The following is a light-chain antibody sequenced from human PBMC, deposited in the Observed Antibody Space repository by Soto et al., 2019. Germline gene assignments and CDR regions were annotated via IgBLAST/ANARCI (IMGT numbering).Light chain of an antibody. Sequence: QSALTQPPSASGSPGQSVTISCTGTSSDVGAYNYVSWYQQHPGKAPKFVIYEVSKRPSGVPDRFSGSKSGDTASLTISGLQAEDEADYYCTSYAGSNNVLFGGGTQLTVL. CDR1: SSDVGAYNY. V-gene: IGLV2-8*01. J-gene: IGLJ2*01. CDR3: TSYAGSNNVL. CDR2: EVS.